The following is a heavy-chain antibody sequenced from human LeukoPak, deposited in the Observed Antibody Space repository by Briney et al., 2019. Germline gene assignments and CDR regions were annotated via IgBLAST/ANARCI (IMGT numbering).Heavy chain of an antibody. V-gene: IGHV3-33*01. CDR2: IWYDGSNK. CDR1: GFTFSSYG. CDR3: ARLAAAGSGMDV. D-gene: IGHD6-13*01. J-gene: IGHJ6*01. Sequence: GGSLRLSCAASGFTFSSYGMLWVRQAPGKGLEWVGVIWYDGSNKYYEDSVKGRFTISRDNSKNTLYLQMNSLRAEDTAVYYCARLAAAGSGMDVWGQGTTVTVSS.